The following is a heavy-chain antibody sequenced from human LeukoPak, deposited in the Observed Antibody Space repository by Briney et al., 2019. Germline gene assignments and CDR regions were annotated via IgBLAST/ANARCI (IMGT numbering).Heavy chain of an antibody. Sequence: SETLSLTCTVSGGSIISSSYYWGWLRQPPGKGLEWIGSIYYSGNTDYNPSLKSRVTISVETSKNQFSLKLSSVTAADTAVYYCARAPTYYDFWSGSHLVFDYWGQGTLVTVSS. J-gene: IGHJ4*02. D-gene: IGHD3-3*01. CDR2: IYYSGNT. V-gene: IGHV4-39*07. CDR1: GGSIISSSYY. CDR3: ARAPTYYDFWSGSHLVFDY.